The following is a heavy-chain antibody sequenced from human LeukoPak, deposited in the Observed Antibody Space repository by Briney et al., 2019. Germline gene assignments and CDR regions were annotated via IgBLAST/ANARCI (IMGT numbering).Heavy chain of an antibody. V-gene: IGHV3-23*01. CDR3: AQDIVVVPAAMAGGDFDY. CDR1: GFTFSSYA. D-gene: IGHD2-2*01. CDR2: ISGSGGST. J-gene: IGHJ4*02. Sequence: GGSLRLSCAASGFTFSSYAMSWVRQAPGKGLEWVSAISGSGGSTYYADSVKGRFTTSRDNSKNTLYLQMNSLRAEDTAVYYCAQDIVVVPAAMAGGDFDYWGQGTLVTVSS.